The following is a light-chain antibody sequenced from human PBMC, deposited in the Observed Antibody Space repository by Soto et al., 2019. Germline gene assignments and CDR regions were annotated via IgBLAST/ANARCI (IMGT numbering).Light chain of an antibody. CDR1: TPRFGAGYA. Sequence: QSVLTQPPSMSGAPGRRVPISSTGATPRFGAGYAVHWYQQLPGTVPKLLIYGNTNRPSGVPDRFSGSKSGTSASLVITGLQAEDEGDYYCQSYDNSLSDVIFGGGTKLSVL. V-gene: IGLV1-40*01. CDR3: QSYDNSLSDVI. CDR2: GNT. J-gene: IGLJ2*01.